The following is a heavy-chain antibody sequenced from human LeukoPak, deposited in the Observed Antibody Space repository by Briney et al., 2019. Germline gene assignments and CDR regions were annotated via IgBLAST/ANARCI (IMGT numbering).Heavy chain of an antibody. CDR1: GFTFDSYA. V-gene: IGHV3-30*04. D-gene: IGHD5-12*01. CDR2: ISYDGSNK. CDR3: ARDQLAYSGYDTLFDY. Sequence: QPGGSLRLSCAASGFTFDSYAIHWVRQAPGKGLEWVAVISYDGSNKYYADSVKGRFTISRDNSKNTLYLQLNSLRPEDTAVYYCARDQLAYSGYDTLFDYWGQGSLVTVSS. J-gene: IGHJ4*02.